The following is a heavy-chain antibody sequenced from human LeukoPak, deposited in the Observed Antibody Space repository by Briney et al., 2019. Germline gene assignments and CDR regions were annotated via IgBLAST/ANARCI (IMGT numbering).Heavy chain of an antibody. CDR2: IIPIFPKS. J-gene: IGHJ4*02. CDR3: ARDGVRNTGLRLDY. CDR1: GGTFGVNA. V-gene: IGHV1-69*13. Sequence: ASVKVSCKASGGTFGVNAIHWERQAPGQGLEWMGDIIPIFPKSNYAQKFQGRVTFTADESTSTAYMEMSSLTSEDTAVYYCARDGVRNTGLRLDYWGQGTLVIVSS. D-gene: IGHD1-14*01.